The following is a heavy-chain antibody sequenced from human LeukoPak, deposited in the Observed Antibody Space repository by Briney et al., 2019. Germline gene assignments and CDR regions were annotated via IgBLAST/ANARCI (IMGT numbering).Heavy chain of an antibody. J-gene: IGHJ5*02. Sequence: GGSLRLSCAASGFTVSSNYMSWVRQAPGKGLEWVSVIYSGGSTYYADSVKGRFTISRDNSKNTLYLQMNSLRAEDTAVYYCARGEYNWNDLHLWGQGTLVTVSS. V-gene: IGHV3-53*01. CDR1: GFTVSSNY. CDR3: ARGEYNWNDLHL. D-gene: IGHD1-20*01. CDR2: IYSGGST.